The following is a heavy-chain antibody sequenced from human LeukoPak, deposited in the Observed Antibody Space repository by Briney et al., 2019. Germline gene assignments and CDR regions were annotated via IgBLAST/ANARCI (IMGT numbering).Heavy chain of an antibody. J-gene: IGHJ4*02. V-gene: IGHV3-66*01. CDR1: GFTFSSYS. Sequence: GESLRLFCAASGFTFSSYSMNWVRQAPGKGLEWVSVIYSGGSTYYADSVKGRFTISRDNSKNTLYLQMNSLRAEDTAVYYCARGAYSRKTFDYWGQGTLVTVSS. CDR2: IYSGGST. D-gene: IGHD6-13*01. CDR3: ARGAYSRKTFDY.